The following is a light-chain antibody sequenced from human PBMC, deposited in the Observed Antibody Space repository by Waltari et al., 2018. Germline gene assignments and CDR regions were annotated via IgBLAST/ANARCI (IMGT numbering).Light chain of an antibody. CDR3: QHRDNWLFT. V-gene: IGKV3-11*01. CDR1: QSIQTF. CDR2: NSS. Sequence: EIVLTQAPATLSFSPGDRAPLSCRASQSIQTFVAWYQQKPAQAPRLLIYNSSLRASGVPVRFSGSGSGTDFTLTISHLEPEDFAFYFCQHRDNWLFTFGPGTKVEIK. J-gene: IGKJ3*01.